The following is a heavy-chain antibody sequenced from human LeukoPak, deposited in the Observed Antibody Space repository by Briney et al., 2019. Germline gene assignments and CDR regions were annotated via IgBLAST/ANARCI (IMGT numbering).Heavy chain of an antibody. D-gene: IGHD3-22*01. CDR3: GRDQDSSGYYSSFDY. CDR1: GYTFTSYG. V-gene: IGHV1-18*01. Sequence: ASVKVSCKASGYTFTSYGISWVRQAPGQGLEWMGWISAYNGNTNYAQKLQGRVTMTTDTSTSTAYMELRSLRSDDTAVYYCGRDQDSSGYYSSFDYWGQGTLVTVSS. J-gene: IGHJ4*02. CDR2: ISAYNGNT.